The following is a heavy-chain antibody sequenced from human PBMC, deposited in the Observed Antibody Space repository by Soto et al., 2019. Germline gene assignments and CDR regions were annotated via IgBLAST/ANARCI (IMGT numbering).Heavy chain of an antibody. J-gene: IGHJ6*02. CDR3: ARGYCSSTSCYLNGMDV. V-gene: IGHV3-33*01. CDR2: IWYDGSNK. CDR1: GFTFSSYG. D-gene: IGHD2-2*01. Sequence: GGSLRLSCAASGFTFSSYGMHWVRQAPGKGLEWVAVIWYDGSNKYYADSVKGRFTISRDNSKNTLYLQMNSLRAEDTAVYYCARGYCSSTSCYLNGMDVWGQGTTVTVSS.